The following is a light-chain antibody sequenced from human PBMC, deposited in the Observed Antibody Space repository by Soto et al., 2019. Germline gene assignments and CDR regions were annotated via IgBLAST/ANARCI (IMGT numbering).Light chain of an antibody. CDR2: QDS. Sequence: SYELTQPPSVSVSPGQTASITCSGDKLGDKYACWYQQKPGQSTVLVMYQDSKRPSGIPERFSGSNSGNTATLTISGAQAMDEADYYCQAWDSSNAYVFGTGTKLTVL. V-gene: IGLV3-1*01. CDR1: KLGDKY. CDR3: QAWDSSNAYV. J-gene: IGLJ1*01.